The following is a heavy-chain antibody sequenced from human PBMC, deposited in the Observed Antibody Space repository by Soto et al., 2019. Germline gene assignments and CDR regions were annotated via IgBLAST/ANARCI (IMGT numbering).Heavy chain of an antibody. CDR2: ISYDGSNK. J-gene: IGHJ4*02. Sequence: PGGSLRLSCVASGFTFSSYGMHWVRQAPGKGLEWVAVISYDGSNKYYADSVKGRFTISRDNSKNTLYLQMNSLRAEDTAVYYCAKDMDTAMSPFGYWGQGTLVTVSS. V-gene: IGHV3-30*18. CDR1: GFTFSSYG. CDR3: AKDMDTAMSPFGY. D-gene: IGHD5-18*01.